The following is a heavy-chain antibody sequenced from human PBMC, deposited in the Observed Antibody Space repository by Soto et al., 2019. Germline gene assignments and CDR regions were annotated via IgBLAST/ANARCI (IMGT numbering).Heavy chain of an antibody. CDR2: ISYDGDNK. CDR1: GFTFSTTV. CDR3: ARPWGQLSTYYYGMDT. J-gene: IGHJ6*02. V-gene: IGHV3-30-3*01. D-gene: IGHD3-16*01. Sequence: VQLLESGGGFVQPGGSLRLSCAASGFTFSTTVMSWVRQAPGKGLEWVATISYDGDNKYYTDSVKGPFTISRDNSKNTLYLQMNSLRPEDTAVYYCARPWGQLSTYYYGMDTWGQGTTVTVSS.